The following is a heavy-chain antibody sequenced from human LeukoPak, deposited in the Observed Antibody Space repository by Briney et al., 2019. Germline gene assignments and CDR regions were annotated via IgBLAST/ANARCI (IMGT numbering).Heavy chain of an antibody. CDR3: ARVRRGWELTNDAFDI. CDR1: GYTFTGYY. Sequence: VASVKVSCKASGYTFTGYYMHWVRQAPGQGLEWMGRINPNSGGTNYAQKFQGRVTMTRDTSISTAYMELSRLRSDDTAVYYCARVRRGWELTNDAFDIWGQGTMVTVSS. CDR2: INPNSGGT. V-gene: IGHV1-2*06. D-gene: IGHD1-26*01. J-gene: IGHJ3*02.